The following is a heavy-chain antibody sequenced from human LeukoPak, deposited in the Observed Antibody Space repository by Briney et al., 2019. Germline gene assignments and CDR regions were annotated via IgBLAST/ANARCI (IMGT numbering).Heavy chain of an antibody. CDR2: ISGSGGST. V-gene: IGHV3-23*01. Sequence: PGGSLRLSCAASGFTFSSYAMSWVRQAPGEGLEWVSAISGSGGSTYYADSVKGRFTISRDNSKNTLYLQMNSLRAEDTAVYYCAKSSPITMVRGVAQPFDYWGQGTLVTVSS. CDR1: GFTFSSYA. D-gene: IGHD3-10*01. J-gene: IGHJ4*02. CDR3: AKSSPITMVRGVAQPFDY.